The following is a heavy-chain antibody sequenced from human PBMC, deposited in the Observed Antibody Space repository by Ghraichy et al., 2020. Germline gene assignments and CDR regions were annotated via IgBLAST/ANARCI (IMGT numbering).Heavy chain of an antibody. CDR1: GFTFSSYS. J-gene: IGHJ6*02. D-gene: IGHD3-10*01. CDR2: ISSSSSTI. Sequence: GGSPRLSCAASGFTFSSYSMNWVRQAPGKGLEWVSYISSSSSTIYYADSVKGRFTISRDNAKNSLYLQMNSLRDEDTAVYYCARDRGAGRTSYGMDVWGQGTTVTVSS. V-gene: IGHV3-48*02. CDR3: ARDRGAGRTSYGMDV.